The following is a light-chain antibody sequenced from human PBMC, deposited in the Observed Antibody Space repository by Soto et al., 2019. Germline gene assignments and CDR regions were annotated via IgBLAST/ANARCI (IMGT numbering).Light chain of an antibody. Sequence: EIVMTQSPATLSVSPGERATLSCRASQSVSSNLAWYQQKPGQAPRLLIYGASTRATGIPARFSGSGSGTEFTLTISSLQSEDFAVYYCQQYNNWPRWTFCQATKVDIK. V-gene: IGKV3-15*01. CDR3: QQYNNWPRWT. CDR2: GAS. CDR1: QSVSSN. J-gene: IGKJ1*01.